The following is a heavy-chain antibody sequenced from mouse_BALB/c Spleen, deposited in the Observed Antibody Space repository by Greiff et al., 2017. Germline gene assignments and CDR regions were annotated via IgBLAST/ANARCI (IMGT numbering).Heavy chain of an antibody. CDR1: GFTFSNYW. Sequence: EVKLMESGGGLVQPGGSMKLSCVASGFTFSNYWMNWVRQSPEKGLEWVAEIRLKSNNYATHYAESVKGRFTISRDDSKSSVYLQMNNLRAEDTGIYYCTSLVWYYYAMDYWGQGTSVTVSS. V-gene: IGHV6-6*02. CDR3: TSLVWYYYAMDY. J-gene: IGHJ4*01. CDR2: IRLKSNNYAT. D-gene: IGHD2-10*02.